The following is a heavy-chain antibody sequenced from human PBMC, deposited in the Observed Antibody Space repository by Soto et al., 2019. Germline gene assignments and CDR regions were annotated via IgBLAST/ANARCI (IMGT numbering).Heavy chain of an antibody. CDR3: ARRYGGAFDI. D-gene: IGHD3-10*01. Sequence: QVQLQESGPGLVKPSETLSLTCTVSGGSISSYYWSWIRQPPGKGLEWIGYIYYSGSTNYNPSLKSPVTLSVSTAKNQFSLKLSSVTAADTAVYYCARRYGGAFDIWGQGTMVTVSS. CDR1: GGSISSYY. J-gene: IGHJ3*02. CDR2: IYYSGST. V-gene: IGHV4-59*08.